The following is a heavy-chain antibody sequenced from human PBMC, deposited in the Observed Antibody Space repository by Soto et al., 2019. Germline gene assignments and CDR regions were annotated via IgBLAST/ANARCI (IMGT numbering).Heavy chain of an antibody. Sequence: PGGSLRLSCAASGFTFSSYAMSWVRQAPGKGLEWVSAISGSGGSTYYADSVKGRFTISRDNSKNTLYLQMNSLRAEDTAVYYFEKVGGYYYKSRPQGVFDIWGQGTKVTVSS. CDR3: EKVGGYYYKSRPQGVFDI. CDR1: GFTFSSYA. V-gene: IGHV3-23*01. D-gene: IGHD3-10*01. J-gene: IGHJ3*02. CDR2: ISGSGGST.